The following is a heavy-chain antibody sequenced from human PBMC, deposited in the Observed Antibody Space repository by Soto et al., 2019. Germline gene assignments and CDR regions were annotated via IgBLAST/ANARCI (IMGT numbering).Heavy chain of an antibody. J-gene: IGHJ3*02. CDR2: ISYDGSNK. D-gene: IGHD6-13*01. Sequence: PGGSLRLSCVASGFTFSSYGMHWVRQAPGKGLEWVAVISYDGSNKYYADSVKGRFTISRDNSKNTLYLQMNSLRAEDTAVYYCAKNSGAAAGKVGLNGAFDIWGQGTMVTVSS. V-gene: IGHV3-30*18. CDR1: GFTFSSYG. CDR3: AKNSGAAAGKVGLNGAFDI.